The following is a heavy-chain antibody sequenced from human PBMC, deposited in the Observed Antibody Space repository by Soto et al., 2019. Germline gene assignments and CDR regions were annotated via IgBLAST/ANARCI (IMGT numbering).Heavy chain of an antibody. CDR1: GGSFSGYY. V-gene: IGHV4-34*01. D-gene: IGHD2-15*01. CDR3: ARGPTVVAATYYYYGMDV. Sequence: SETLSLTCAVYGGSFSGYYWSWIRQPPGKGLEWIGEINHSGSTNYNPSLKSRVTISVDTSKNQFSLKLSSVTAADTAVYYCARGPTVVAATYYYYGMDVWGQGTTVTVS. J-gene: IGHJ6*02. CDR2: INHSGST.